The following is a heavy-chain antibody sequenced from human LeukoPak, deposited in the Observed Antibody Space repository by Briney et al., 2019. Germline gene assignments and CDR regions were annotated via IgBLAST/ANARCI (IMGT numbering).Heavy chain of an antibody. J-gene: IGHJ4*02. V-gene: IGHV4-59*12. CDR2: IYYSGST. CDR1: GGSISSYY. Sequence: SETLSLTCTVSGGSISSYYWSWIRQPPGKGLEWIGYIYYSGSTNYNPSLKSRVTISVDTSKNQFSLKLNSVTAADTAAYYCARVAYYNGSGSREFDSWGQGNLVTVSS. CDR3: ARVAYYNGSGSREFDS. D-gene: IGHD3-10*01.